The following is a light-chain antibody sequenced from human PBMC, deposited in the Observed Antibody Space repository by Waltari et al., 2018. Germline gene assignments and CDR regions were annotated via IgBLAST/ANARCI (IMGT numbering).Light chain of an antibody. CDR3: QQRSKWPRT. Sequence: EIVLTQSPGTLSLSPGERATLSCRASQSISSDLGWYQQKPGQAPRLLIYDASNRATGIPARFRGSGSGTDFTLTISSLEPEDIAVYYCQQRSKWPRTFGQGTKVEIK. V-gene: IGKV3-11*01. J-gene: IGKJ1*01. CDR1: QSISSD. CDR2: DAS.